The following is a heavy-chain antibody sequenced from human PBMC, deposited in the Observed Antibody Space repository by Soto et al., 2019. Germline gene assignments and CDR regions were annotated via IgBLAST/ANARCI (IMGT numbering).Heavy chain of an antibody. CDR3: ARVGLTYYDFWSGWAAFDI. CDR2: IKQDGSEK. V-gene: IGHV3-7*01. Sequence: GGSLRLSCAASGFTFSSYWMSWVRQAPGKGLEWVANIKQDGSEKYYVDSVKGRFTISRDNAKNSLYLQMNSLRAEDSVVYYCARVGLTYYDFWSGWAAFDIWGQGTMVTVSS. J-gene: IGHJ3*02. D-gene: IGHD3-3*01. CDR1: GFTFSSYW.